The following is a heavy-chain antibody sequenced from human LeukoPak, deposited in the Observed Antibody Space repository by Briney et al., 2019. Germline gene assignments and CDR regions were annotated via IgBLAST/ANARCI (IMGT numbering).Heavy chain of an antibody. J-gene: IGHJ6*02. CDR1: GGSFSGYY. V-gene: IGHV4-34*01. CDR3: ARGPLVPAAISYYYYGMDV. D-gene: IGHD2-2*02. CDR2: INHSGST. Sequence: SETLSLTCAVYGGSFSGYYWSWIRQPPGKGLEWIGEINHSGSTNYNPSLKSRVTISVDTSKNQFSLKLSSVTAADTAVYYCARGPLVPAAISYYYYGMDVWGQGTTVTVSS.